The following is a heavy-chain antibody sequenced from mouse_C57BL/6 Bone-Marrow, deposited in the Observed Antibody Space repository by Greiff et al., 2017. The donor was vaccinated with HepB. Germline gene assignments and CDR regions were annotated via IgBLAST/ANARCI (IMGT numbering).Heavy chain of an antibody. V-gene: IGHV1-69*01. Sequence: QVQLQQPGAELVMPGASVKLSCKASGYTFTSYWMHWVKQRPGQGLEWIGEIDPSDSYTNYNQKFKGKSTLTVDKSSSTAYMQLSSLTSEDSAVYYCARYYYGSSYVWYCDVWGTGTTVTVSS. D-gene: IGHD1-1*01. CDR2: IDPSDSYT. CDR3: ARYYYGSSYVWYCDV. J-gene: IGHJ1*03. CDR1: GYTFTSYW.